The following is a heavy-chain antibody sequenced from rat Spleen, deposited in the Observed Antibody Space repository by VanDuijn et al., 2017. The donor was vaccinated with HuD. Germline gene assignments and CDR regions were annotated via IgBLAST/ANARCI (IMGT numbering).Heavy chain of an antibody. Sequence: EVQLVETGGGLVQPGRSMKLSCAASGFTFSDYYMAWVRQAPEKGLEWVASISYDVSSTYYGDSVKGRFTISRDNAKSTLYLQMNSLSSEDTATYYCARFRHHYFDYWGQGVMVTVSS. V-gene: IGHV5-22*01. CDR3: ARFRHHYFDY. J-gene: IGHJ2*01. CDR2: ISYDVSST. CDR1: GFTFSDYY.